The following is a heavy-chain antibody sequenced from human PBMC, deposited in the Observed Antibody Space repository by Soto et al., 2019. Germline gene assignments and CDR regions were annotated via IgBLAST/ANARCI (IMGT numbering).Heavy chain of an antibody. D-gene: IGHD1-26*01. V-gene: IGHV3-30-3*01. CDR1: GFTFSSYA. CDR2: ISYDGSNK. J-gene: IGHJ4*02. Sequence: GGSLRLSCAASGFTFSSYAMHWVRQAPGKGLEWVAVISYDGSNKYYADSVKGRFTISRDNSKNTLYLQMNSLRAEDTAVYYCARVGKRELPDYWGQGTLVTVSS. CDR3: ARVGKRELPDY.